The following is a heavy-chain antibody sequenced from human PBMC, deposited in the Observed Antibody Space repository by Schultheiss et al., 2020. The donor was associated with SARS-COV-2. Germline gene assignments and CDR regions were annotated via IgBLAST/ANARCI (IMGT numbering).Heavy chain of an antibody. J-gene: IGHJ6*02. CDR1: GGTFSSYA. D-gene: IGHD3-22*01. CDR3: TRDWRYYYDSNGYPPFRVDV. V-gene: IGHV1-69*13. Sequence: SVKVSCKASGGTFSSYAISWVRQAPGQGLEWMGGIIPIFGTANYAQKFQGRVTITADESTSTAYMELSSLRSEDTAVYYCTRDWRYYYDSNGYPPFRVDVWGQGTTVTVSS. CDR2: IIPIFGTA.